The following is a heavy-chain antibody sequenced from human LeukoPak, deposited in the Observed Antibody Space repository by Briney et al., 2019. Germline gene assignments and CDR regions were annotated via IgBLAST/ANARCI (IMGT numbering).Heavy chain of an antibody. V-gene: IGHV3-73*01. J-gene: IGHJ4*02. CDR3: TRDADTAMVTDDFDY. CDR2: IRSKANSYAT. D-gene: IGHD5-18*01. Sequence: GGSLRLSCAASGFTFSGSAIHWVRQASGKGLECVGRIRSKANSYATAYAASVKGRFTISRDDSKNTAYLQMNSLKTEDTAVYYCTRDADTAMVTDDFDYWGQGTLVTVSS. CDR1: GFTFSGSA.